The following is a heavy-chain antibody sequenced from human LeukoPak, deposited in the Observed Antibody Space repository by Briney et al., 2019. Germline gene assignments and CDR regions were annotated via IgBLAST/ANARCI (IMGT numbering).Heavy chain of an antibody. D-gene: IGHD4-17*01. Sequence: GGSLRLSCAASGFSFRNYGMHWVRQAPGKGLEWVAVIWYDGSNKYYADSVKGRFTISRDNSKNTLYLQMNSLRAEDTAVYYCAREDDYGDYYYGMDVWGQGTTVTVSS. V-gene: IGHV3-33*08. CDR3: AREDDYGDYYYGMDV. J-gene: IGHJ6*02. CDR2: IWYDGSNK. CDR1: GFSFRNYG.